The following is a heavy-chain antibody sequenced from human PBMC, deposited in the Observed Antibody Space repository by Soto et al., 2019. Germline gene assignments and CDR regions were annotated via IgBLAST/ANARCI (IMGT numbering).Heavy chain of an antibody. CDR1: GYTFTSYY. Sequence: ASVKVSCKASGYTFTSYYMHWVRQAPGQGLEWMGIINPSGGSTSYAQKFQGRVTMTRDTSTSTVYMELSSLRSEDTAVYYCARGSPLAVAGTDAFDIWGQGTMVTVSS. V-gene: IGHV1-46*03. J-gene: IGHJ3*02. D-gene: IGHD6-19*01. CDR3: ARGSPLAVAGTDAFDI. CDR2: INPSGGST.